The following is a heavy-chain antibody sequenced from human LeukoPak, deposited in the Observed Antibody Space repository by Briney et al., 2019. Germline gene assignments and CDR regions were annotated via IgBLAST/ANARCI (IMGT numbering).Heavy chain of an antibody. CDR1: GGSISSYY. D-gene: IGHD3-16*01. CDR2: IYYSVSA. Sequence: PSETLSLTCTVSGGSISSYYWSWIRQPPGKGLEWIGYIYYSVSANYNPSLKSRVTISVDTSKNQFSLKLSSVTAADTAVYYCARGLGFGLLDYFDYWGQGTLVTVSS. V-gene: IGHV4-59*01. CDR3: ARGLGFGLLDYFDY. J-gene: IGHJ4*02.